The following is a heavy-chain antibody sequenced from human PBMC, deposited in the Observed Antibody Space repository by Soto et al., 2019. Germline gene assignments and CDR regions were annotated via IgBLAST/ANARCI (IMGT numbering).Heavy chain of an antibody. Sequence: GSLRLSCAASWFTFTRYIMNWVRQSPGKGLEWVSSISSTTNYIYYGDSMKGRFTISRDNAKNSLYPEMNSLRAEDTAVYYCARESEDLTSNFDYWGQGTLVTVSS. CDR3: ARESEDLTSNFDY. CDR2: ISSTTNYI. V-gene: IGHV3-21*06. J-gene: IGHJ4*02. CDR1: WFTFTRYI.